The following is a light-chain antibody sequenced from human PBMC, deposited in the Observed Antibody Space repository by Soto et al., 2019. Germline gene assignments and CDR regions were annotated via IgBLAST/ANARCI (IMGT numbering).Light chain of an antibody. CDR1: NSDVGTYNY. CDR2: EVS. V-gene: IGLV2-14*01. CDR3: CSYTSSGTLYV. Sequence: QSALAQPPSASGSPGQSVTITCTGTNSDVGTYNYVSWYQQHPGKAPKFLLYEVSNRPSGVSHRFSGSKSGNTASLTISGLQAEDEADYYCCSYTSSGTLYVFGTGTKLTVL. J-gene: IGLJ1*01.